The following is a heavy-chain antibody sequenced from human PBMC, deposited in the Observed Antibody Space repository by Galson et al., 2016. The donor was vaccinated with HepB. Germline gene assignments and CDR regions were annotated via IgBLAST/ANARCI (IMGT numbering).Heavy chain of an antibody. D-gene: IGHD1-1*01. CDR1: GFSFSDSY. CDR3: ATFRSNWLYYFYY. V-gene: IGHV3-11*06. CDR2: ISDNSNYI. Sequence: SLRLSCAASGFSFSDSYMTWIRQAPGKGLEWIAYISDNSNYINYADSVKGRFTVSRDNAKNALYLQMNSLRADDMAVYYCATFRSNWLYYFYYWGQGTLVTVSS. J-gene: IGHJ4*02.